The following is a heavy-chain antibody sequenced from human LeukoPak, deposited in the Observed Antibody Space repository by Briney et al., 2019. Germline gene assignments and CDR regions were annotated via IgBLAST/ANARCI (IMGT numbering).Heavy chain of an antibody. CDR1: GGTFSSYA. D-gene: IGHD3-3*01. J-gene: IGHJ4*02. Sequence: ASVKVSCKAPGGTFSSYAISWMRQAPGQGLEWMGGIIPIFGTANYAQKFQGRVTITTDESTSTAYMELSSLRSEDTAVYYCAREVWDYDFWNDWGQGTLVTVSS. CDR3: AREVWDYDFWND. V-gene: IGHV1-69*05. CDR2: IIPIFGTA.